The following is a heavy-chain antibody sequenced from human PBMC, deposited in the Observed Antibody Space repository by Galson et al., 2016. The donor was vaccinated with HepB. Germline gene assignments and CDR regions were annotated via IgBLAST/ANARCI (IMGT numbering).Heavy chain of an antibody. V-gene: IGHV5-51*01. D-gene: IGHD6-19*01. Sequence: QSGAEVKKPGESLKISCKGSGYSFTTYWIGWVRQMPGKGLEWMGIIYPGDSDTRYSLSFQGQVTISADMSISTAYLQWSSLKASDTAIYYCARLDRSGWFGGDGFDSWGQGTMVTVSS. J-gene: IGHJ3*02. CDR3: ARLDRSGWFGGDGFDS. CDR2: IYPGDSDT. CDR1: GYSFTTYW.